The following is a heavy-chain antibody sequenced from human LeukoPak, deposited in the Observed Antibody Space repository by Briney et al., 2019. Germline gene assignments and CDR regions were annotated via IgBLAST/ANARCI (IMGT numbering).Heavy chain of an antibody. CDR3: ARAARGSVGMWFDP. CDR1: GFTFSSYW. D-gene: IGHD2-15*01. CDR2: INSDGSST. V-gene: IGHV3-74*01. Sequence: GGSLRLSCAASGFTFSSYWMHWVRQAPGKGLVWVSRINSDGSSTSYADSVKGRFTISRDNAKNTLYLQMNSLRTEDTAVYYCARAARGSVGMWFDPWGLGTLVTVSS. J-gene: IGHJ5*02.